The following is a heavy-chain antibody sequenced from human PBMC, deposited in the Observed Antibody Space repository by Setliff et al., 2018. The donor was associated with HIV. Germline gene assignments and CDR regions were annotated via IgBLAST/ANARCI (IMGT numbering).Heavy chain of an antibody. CDR1: GYFISNGYY. CDR3: ARQAWHYDRDGYFIDY. CDR2: IYQNGNT. D-gene: IGHD3-22*01. Sequence: PSETLSLTCSVSGYFISNGYYWGWIRQPPGKGLEWVGTIYQNGNTYYSPSLESRVSVSMDMSRNQFSVKLNSATAADTAEYYCARQAWHYDRDGYFIDYWGQGKLVTVSS. J-gene: IGHJ4*02. V-gene: IGHV4-38-2*02.